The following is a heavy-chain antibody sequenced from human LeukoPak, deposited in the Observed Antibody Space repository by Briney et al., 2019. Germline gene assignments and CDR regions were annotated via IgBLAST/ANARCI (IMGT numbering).Heavy chain of an antibody. V-gene: IGHV1-24*01. Sequence: ASVKVSCKVSGYTLTELSMHWVRQAPGKGLEWMGGFDPEDGETIYAQKFQGRVTMTEDTSTDTAYMELSSLRSEDTAVYHCATSPEAVAGTFDYWGQGTLVTVSS. CDR2: FDPEDGET. D-gene: IGHD6-19*01. J-gene: IGHJ4*02. CDR1: GYTLTELS. CDR3: ATSPEAVAGTFDY.